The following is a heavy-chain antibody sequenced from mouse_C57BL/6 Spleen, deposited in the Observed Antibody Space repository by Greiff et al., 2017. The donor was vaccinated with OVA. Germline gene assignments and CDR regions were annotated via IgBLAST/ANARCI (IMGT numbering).Heavy chain of an antibody. CDR1: GFTFSDYG. Sequence: DVTLVESGGGLVKPGGSLKLSCAASGFTFSDYGMHWVRQAPEKGLEWVAYISSGSSTLYYADTVKGRSTISRDNAKNTLFLQMTSMRSEDTAMYYCARTTVVAHWYFDVWGTGTTVTVSS. CDR2: ISSGSSTL. J-gene: IGHJ1*03. CDR3: ARTTVVAHWYFDV. V-gene: IGHV5-17*01. D-gene: IGHD1-1*01.